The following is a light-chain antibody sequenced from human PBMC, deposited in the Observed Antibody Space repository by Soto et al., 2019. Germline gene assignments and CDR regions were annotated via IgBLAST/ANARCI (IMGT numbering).Light chain of an antibody. CDR3: CSYAGTYTLV. CDR2: EVS. Sequence: QSVLTQPRSVSGSPGQSVTISCTGTSSDVGGYNYVSWYQHHPGKAPKLIIYEVSKRPSGVPDRFSASKSGNTASLTISGLQAEDEADYYCCSYAGTYTLVFGGGTQLTVL. CDR1: SSDVGGYNY. V-gene: IGLV2-11*01. J-gene: IGLJ2*01.